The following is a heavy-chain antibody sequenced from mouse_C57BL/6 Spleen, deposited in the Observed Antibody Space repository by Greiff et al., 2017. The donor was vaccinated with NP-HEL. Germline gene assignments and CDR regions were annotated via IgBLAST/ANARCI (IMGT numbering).Heavy chain of an antibody. CDR2: IDPSDSYT. J-gene: IGHJ2*01. CDR3: ARNYGSSYNY. V-gene: IGHV1-59*01. D-gene: IGHD1-1*01. CDR1: GYTFTSYW. Sequence: VQLQQPGAELVRPGTSVKLSCKASGYTFTSYWMHWVKQRPGQGLEWIGVIDPSDSYTNYNQKFKGKATLTVDTSSSTAYMQLSSLTSEDSAVYYCARNYGSSYNYWGKGTTLTVSS.